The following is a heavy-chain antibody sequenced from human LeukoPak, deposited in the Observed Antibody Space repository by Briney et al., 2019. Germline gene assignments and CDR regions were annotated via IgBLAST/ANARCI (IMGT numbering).Heavy chain of an antibody. CDR3: AATTVVTPSY. Sequence: GGSLRLSCAASGFTFSSYAMHWVRQAPGKGLEWVAVISYDGSNKYYADSVKGRFTISRDNSKNTLYLQMNSLRAEDTAVYYCAATTVVTPSYWGQGTLVTVSS. CDR1: GFTFSSYA. J-gene: IGHJ4*02. D-gene: IGHD4-23*01. CDR2: ISYDGSNK. V-gene: IGHV3-30-3*01.